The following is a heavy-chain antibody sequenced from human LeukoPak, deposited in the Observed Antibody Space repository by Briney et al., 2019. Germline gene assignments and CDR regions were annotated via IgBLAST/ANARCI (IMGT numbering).Heavy chain of an antibody. V-gene: IGHV5-51*01. D-gene: IGHD2-2*01. CDR2: IYPGDSDT. J-gene: IGHJ4*02. CDR3: ARRQGCSSTSCPPDY. CDR1: GYSFTTYW. Sequence: GESLNISCRGSGYSFTTYWIGWVRQMPGKGLEWMGIIYPGDSDTRSTPSFQAQVTMSADKSINTASLQWSSPKASDTAMYYCARRQGCSSTSCPPDYWGQGTLVTVSP.